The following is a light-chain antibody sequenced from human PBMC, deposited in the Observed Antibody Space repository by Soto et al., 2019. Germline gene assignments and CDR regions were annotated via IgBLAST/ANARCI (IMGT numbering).Light chain of an antibody. CDR3: QQLNSYPRT. V-gene: IGKV1-9*01. CDR2: ATA. J-gene: IGKJ4*01. CDR1: QGISRY. Sequence: QVTQSPSSLSASVGGRVTIASRASQGISRYLAWIQQKKGKATMHLIYATATLQSGVPSRFSGSGSGTEFTLTISSLQPEDFATYYCQQLNSYPRTCGGGTKVDIK.